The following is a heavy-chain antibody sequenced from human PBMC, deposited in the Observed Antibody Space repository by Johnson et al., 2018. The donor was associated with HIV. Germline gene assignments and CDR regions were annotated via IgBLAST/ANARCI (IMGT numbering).Heavy chain of an antibody. CDR1: GFTFSSYA. Sequence: QVQLVEYGGGVVQPGRSLRLSCAASGFTFSSYAMHWVRQAPGKGLEWVAVISYDGSNKYYADSVKGRFTISRDNSKNTLYLQMNSLRAEDTAVYYCARENWGQRMNAFDIWGQGTMVTVSS. V-gene: IGHV3-30*04. CDR2: ISYDGSNK. CDR3: ARENWGQRMNAFDI. J-gene: IGHJ3*02. D-gene: IGHD7-27*01.